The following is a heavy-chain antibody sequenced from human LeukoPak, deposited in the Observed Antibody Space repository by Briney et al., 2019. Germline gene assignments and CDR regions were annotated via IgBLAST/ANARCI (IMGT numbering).Heavy chain of an antibody. D-gene: IGHD3-22*01. V-gene: IGHV3-23*01. CDR2: ISGSGGST. Sequence: QSGGSLRLSCAASGFTFSSYAMSWVRQAPGKGLEWVSAISGSGGSTYYADSVKGRFTISRDNSKNTLYLQMNSLRAEDTAVYYCAKDQAPWLWSQYYFDYWGQGTLVTVSS. CDR3: AKDQAPWLWSQYYFDY. J-gene: IGHJ4*02. CDR1: GFTFSSYA.